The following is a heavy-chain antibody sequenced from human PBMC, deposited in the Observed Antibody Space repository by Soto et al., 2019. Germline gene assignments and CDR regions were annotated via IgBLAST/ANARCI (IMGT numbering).Heavy chain of an antibody. CDR3: ARRVEGYFDY. CDR1: GFTFSDYT. CDR2: ILADFKT. V-gene: IGHV3-23*03. Sequence: EVQLLQSGGALVQPGGSLTLSCAASGFTFSDYTMTWVRQAPGKVLDCISVILADFKTHYAGSVRGRFTISRDNSKNTLFLQMDSLRAEDTAVYYCARRVEGYFDYWAQGALVTVSS. J-gene: IGHJ4*02.